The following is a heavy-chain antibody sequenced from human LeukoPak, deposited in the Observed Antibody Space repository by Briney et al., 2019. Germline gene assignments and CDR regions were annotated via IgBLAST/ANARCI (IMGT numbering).Heavy chain of an antibody. CDR2: ISYDGSNK. J-gene: IGHJ6*03. CDR3: AKTNYSSWYFYYYYYYMDV. D-gene: IGHD6-13*01. CDR1: GFTFSTYA. Sequence: GGSLRLSCAASGFTFSTYAIHWVRQAPGKGLEWVAVISYDGSNKYYADSVKGRFTISRDNSKNTLYLQMNSLRAEDTAVYYCAKTNYSSWYFYYYYYYMDVWGKGTTVTVSS. V-gene: IGHV3-30*18.